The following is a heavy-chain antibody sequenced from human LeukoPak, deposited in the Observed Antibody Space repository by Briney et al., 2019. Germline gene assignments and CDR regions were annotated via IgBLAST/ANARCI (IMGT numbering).Heavy chain of an antibody. V-gene: IGHV1-8*03. Sequence: AASVKVSCKASGYTFTSYDINWVRQATGQGLEWMGWMNPNSGNTGYAQKFQGRVTITRNTSISTAYMELSSLRSEDTAVYYCARDSTPDGQKRGIAARDAFDIWGQGTMVTVSS. CDR1: GYTFTSYD. J-gene: IGHJ3*02. CDR2: MNPNSGNT. CDR3: ARDSTPDGQKRGIAARDAFDI. D-gene: IGHD6-6*01.